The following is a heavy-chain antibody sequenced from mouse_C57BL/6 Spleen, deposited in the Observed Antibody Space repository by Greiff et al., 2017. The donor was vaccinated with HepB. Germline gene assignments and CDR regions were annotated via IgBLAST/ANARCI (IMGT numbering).Heavy chain of an antibody. CDR1: GFNIKDDY. Sequence: VQLQQSGAELVRPGASVKLSCTASGFNIKDDYMHWVKQRPEQGLEWIGWIDPENGDTEYGSKFQGKATITADTSSNTAYLQLSSLTSEDTAVYYCTTDDGYSFAYWGQGTLVTVSA. V-gene: IGHV14-4*01. D-gene: IGHD2-3*01. CDR3: TTDDGYSFAY. J-gene: IGHJ3*01. CDR2: IDPENGDT.